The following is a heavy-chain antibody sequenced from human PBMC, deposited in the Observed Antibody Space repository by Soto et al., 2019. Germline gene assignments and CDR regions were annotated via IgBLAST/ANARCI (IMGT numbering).Heavy chain of an antibody. Sequence: PGGSLRLSCAASGFTFSNYAMGWVRQAPGKGLEWVSYISSSSSTIYYADSVKGRFTISRDNAKNSLYLQMNSLRDEDTAVYYCARKHTFDYYYGMDVWGQGTTVTVSS. J-gene: IGHJ6*02. V-gene: IGHV3-48*02. CDR3: ARKHTFDYYYGMDV. CDR1: GFTFSNYA. CDR2: ISSSSSTI.